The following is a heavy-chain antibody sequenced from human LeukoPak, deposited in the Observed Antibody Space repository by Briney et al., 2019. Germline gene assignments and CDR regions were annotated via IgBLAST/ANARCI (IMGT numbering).Heavy chain of an antibody. CDR2: IYYSGST. CDR1: GGSISSYY. CDR3: ARGLEPTGDSYGYLNWFDP. V-gene: IGHV4-59*01. Sequence: PSETLSLTCTVSGGSISSYYWSWIRQPPGKGLEWIGYIYYSGSTNHNPSLKSRVTISVDTSKNQFSLKLSSVTAADTAVYYCARGLEPTGDSYGYLNWFDPWGQGTLVTFSS. J-gene: IGHJ5*02. D-gene: IGHD5-18*01.